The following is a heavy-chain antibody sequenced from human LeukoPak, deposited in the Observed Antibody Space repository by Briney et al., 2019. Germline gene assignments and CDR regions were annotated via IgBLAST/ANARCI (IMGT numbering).Heavy chain of an antibody. J-gene: IGHJ4*02. V-gene: IGHV1-2*02. D-gene: IGHD5-18*01. Sequence: ASVKVSCKASGYTFTGYYMHWVRQAPGQGLEWMGWINPNSGGTNYAQKFQGRVTMTRDTSISTAYMELSRLRSDDTAVYYCARDPPSYGYDVLAPYYYFDYWGQGTLVTVSS. CDR1: GYTFTGYY. CDR3: ARDPPSYGYDVLAPYYYFDY. CDR2: INPNSGGT.